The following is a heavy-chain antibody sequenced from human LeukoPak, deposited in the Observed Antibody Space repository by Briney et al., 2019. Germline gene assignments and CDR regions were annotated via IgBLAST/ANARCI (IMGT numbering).Heavy chain of an antibody. V-gene: IGHV6-1*01. CDR3: ARDPGLIIYSSGRQTKFDP. CDR1: GDSVSSNSAA. J-gene: IGHJ5*02. Sequence: PSQTLPLTCAISGDSVSSNSAAWNWIRQSPSRGLEWLGRTYYRSKWYNDYAVSVKSRITINPDTSKNQFSLQLNSVTPEDTAVYYCARDPGLIIYSSGRQTKFDPWGQGTLVTVSS. CDR2: TYYRSKWYN. D-gene: IGHD6-19*01.